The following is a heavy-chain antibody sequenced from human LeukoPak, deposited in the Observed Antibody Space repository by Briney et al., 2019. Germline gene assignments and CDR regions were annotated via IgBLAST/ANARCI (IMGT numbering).Heavy chain of an antibody. D-gene: IGHD3-22*01. V-gene: IGHV3-66*01. CDR2: IYSGGRT. CDR1: GFTVSRNY. J-gene: IGHJ4*02. CDR3: AKETYYYDSSGYETFDY. Sequence: GGSLRLSCAASGFTVSRNYMSWVRQAPGKGLEWVSVIYSGGRTYYADSVKGRFTISRDNSKNTLYLQMNRLRAEDTAVYYCAKETYYYDSSGYETFDYWGQGTLVTVSS.